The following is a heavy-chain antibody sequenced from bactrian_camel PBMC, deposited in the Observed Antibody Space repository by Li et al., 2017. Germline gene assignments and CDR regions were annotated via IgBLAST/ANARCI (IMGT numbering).Heavy chain of an antibody. Sequence: VQLVESGGGSVQPGGSLRLSCVASGFTFSSYAMNWVRQAPGKGLEWVSAINAGLSAYYADSVKGRFTISRDNAKNTLYLQMNSLKTEDTAVYYCATGLLADHGLGLGTQVTVS. V-gene: IGHV3S31*01. CDR2: INAGLSA. CDR1: GFTFSSYA. D-gene: IGHD5*01. J-gene: IGHJ4*01.